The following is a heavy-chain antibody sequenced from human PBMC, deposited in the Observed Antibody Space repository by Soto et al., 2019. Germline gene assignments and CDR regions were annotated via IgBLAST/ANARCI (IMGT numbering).Heavy chain of an antibody. Sequence: QITLKESGPPLVKPTETLTLTCTFSGFSLSTRGVGVAWIRQPPGKAPEWLALIFWDGDERYSASLRSRLTITKDTSKNQVFLTMTNMDPVDTATYFWAHRHGEYDSSGYYYYSWFDPWGQGTLVTVSS. CDR2: IFWDGDE. J-gene: IGHJ5*02. CDR3: AHRHGEYDSSGYYYYSWFDP. V-gene: IGHV2-5*02. CDR1: GFSLSTRGVG. D-gene: IGHD3-22*01.